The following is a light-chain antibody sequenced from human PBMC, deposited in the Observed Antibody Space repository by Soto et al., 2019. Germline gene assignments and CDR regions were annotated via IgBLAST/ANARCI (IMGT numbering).Light chain of an antibody. CDR1: QSISRW. Sequence: IRVTQAPSTMSASVGKIVAISSRASQSISRWLAWYQQKPGKAPTLLIYHASSFESRLPSRFSGSGSGTEFTLTISSLKPEDFATYYCQLLKSHLVTFAQGTRLEIK. CDR2: HAS. V-gene: IGKV1-5*01. CDR3: QLLKSHLVT. J-gene: IGKJ5*01.